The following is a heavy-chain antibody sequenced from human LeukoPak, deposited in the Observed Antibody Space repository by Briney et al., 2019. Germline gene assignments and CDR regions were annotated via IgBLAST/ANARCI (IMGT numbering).Heavy chain of an antibody. D-gene: IGHD5-24*01. V-gene: IGHV4-38-2*02. J-gene: IGHJ5*02. CDR3: ARHPSGRMWLQQGGWFDP. CDR1: GFSITSGYF. CDR2: VYTTGAGST. Sequence: SETLSLTCTVSGFSITSGYFWGWIRQPPGKGLEWIGNVYTTGAGSTYHNPSLKSRVTISVDTSKNQFSLKLTSVTAADTAVYYCARHPSGRMWLQQGGWFDPWGQGTLVTVSS.